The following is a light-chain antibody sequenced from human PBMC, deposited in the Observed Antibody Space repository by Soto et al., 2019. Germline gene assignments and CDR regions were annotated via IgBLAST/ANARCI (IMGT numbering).Light chain of an antibody. CDR3: QQSFSTPPT. V-gene: IGKV1-39*01. J-gene: IGKJ1*01. CDR2: ATS. Sequence: DIQMTQSPSSLSASVGDRVTITCRASQGISSYLNWYQQKPGKAPKLLIYATSTLLSGVPSRFSASGSGTDFTLTFSSLQPEDFATYYCQQSFSTPPTFGQGTKVDIK. CDR1: QGISSY.